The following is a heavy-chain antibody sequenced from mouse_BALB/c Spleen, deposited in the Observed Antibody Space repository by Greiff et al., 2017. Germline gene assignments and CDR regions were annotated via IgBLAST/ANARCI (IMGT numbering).Heavy chain of an antibody. D-gene: IGHD2-4*01. CDR2: ISSGGST. J-gene: IGHJ2*01. CDR1: GFTFSSYA. Sequence: DVMLVESGGGLVKPGGSLKLSCAASGFTFSSYAMSWVRQTPEKRLEWVASISSGGSTYYPDSVKGRFTISRDNARNILYLQMSSLRSEDTAMYYCARGLYYDYDEGYWGQGTTLTVSS. CDR3: ARGLYYDYDEGY. V-gene: IGHV5-6-5*01.